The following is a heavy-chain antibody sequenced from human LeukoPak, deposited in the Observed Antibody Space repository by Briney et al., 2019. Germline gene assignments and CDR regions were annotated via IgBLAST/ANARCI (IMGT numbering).Heavy chain of an antibody. CDR3: ARDLEDIVVVVAATSLGY. V-gene: IGHV3-30*04. D-gene: IGHD2-15*01. CDR1: GFTFSSYA. CDR2: ISYDGSNK. Sequence: GRSLRLSCAASGFTFSSYAMHWVRPAPGEGLERVAVISYDGSNKYYADSVKGRFTISRDNSKNTLYLQMNSLRAEDTAVYYCARDLEDIVVVVAATSLGYWGQGTLVTVSS. J-gene: IGHJ4*02.